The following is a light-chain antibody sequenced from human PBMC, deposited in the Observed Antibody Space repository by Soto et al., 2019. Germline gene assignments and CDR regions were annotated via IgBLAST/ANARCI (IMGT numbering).Light chain of an antibody. CDR1: SSNIGSNT. CDR3: AAWDDSLNGHYV. J-gene: IGLJ1*01. Sequence: QSVLTQPPSASGTPGQRVTISCSGSSSNIGSNTVNWYQQLPGTAPKLLIYSNNQRPSGVPDRFSGSKSGTSASLAISGPQVWEEGYYYCAAWDDSLNGHYVFGTGTKLTVL. CDR2: SNN. V-gene: IGLV1-44*01.